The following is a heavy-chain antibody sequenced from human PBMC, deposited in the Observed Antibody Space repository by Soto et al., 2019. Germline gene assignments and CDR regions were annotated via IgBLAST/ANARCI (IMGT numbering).Heavy chain of an antibody. Sequence: SETLSLTCTVSGDSISSSNYFWGWIRQPPGKGLEWIGTIFYSGSTYYNPSLKSRVTISVDTSKNQFSLKLSSVTAADTAVYYCARVPYNWFDPWGQG. V-gene: IGHV4-39*07. CDR1: GDSISSSNYF. J-gene: IGHJ5*02. CDR2: IFYSGST. CDR3: ARVPYNWFDP.